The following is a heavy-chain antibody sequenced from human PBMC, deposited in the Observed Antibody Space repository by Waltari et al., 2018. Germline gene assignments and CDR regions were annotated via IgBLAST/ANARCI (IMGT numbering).Heavy chain of an antibody. J-gene: IGHJ3*01. CDR1: GFTFSNYW. CDR3: ARPEWGKSDGFDV. V-gene: IGHV3-74*01. D-gene: IGHD3-16*01. CDR2: IKTDGTMT. Sequence: EVQLVESGGDFDQPGGFLRLSCAASGFTFSNYWMHWVRQPPGKGLAWVSRIKTDGTMTDYAGSVKGRFSISRDNAKNTLYLLMNDLRVDDTATYYCARPEWGKSDGFDVWGQGTVVTVSS.